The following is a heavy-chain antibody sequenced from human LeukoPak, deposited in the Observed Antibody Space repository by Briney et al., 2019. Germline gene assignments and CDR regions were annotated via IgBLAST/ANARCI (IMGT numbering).Heavy chain of an antibody. D-gene: IGHD3-3*01. Sequence: GGSLRLSCAASGFTFSSYSMNWVRQAPGKGLQWVSSISSRSTYIYYADSVKGRFTISRDNAKNSLYLQMNSLRAEDTAVYFCAGDWSGYQYYLDSWGQGTLVTVSS. CDR2: ISSRSTYI. CDR1: GFTFSSYS. V-gene: IGHV3-21*01. J-gene: IGHJ4*02. CDR3: AGDWSGYQYYLDS.